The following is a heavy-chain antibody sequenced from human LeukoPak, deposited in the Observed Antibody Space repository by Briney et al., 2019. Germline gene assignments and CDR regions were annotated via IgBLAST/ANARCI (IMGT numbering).Heavy chain of an antibody. J-gene: IGHJ4*02. Sequence: ASVKVSCKASGYTFTSYDINWVRQATGQGLEWMGWMSPNSGNTGYAQKFQGRVTMTRNTSISTAYMELSSLRSEDTAVYYCARLSHGDWYPIDYWGQGTLVTVSS. CDR1: GYTFTSYD. CDR3: ARLSHGDWYPIDY. CDR2: MSPNSGNT. D-gene: IGHD4-17*01. V-gene: IGHV1-8*01.